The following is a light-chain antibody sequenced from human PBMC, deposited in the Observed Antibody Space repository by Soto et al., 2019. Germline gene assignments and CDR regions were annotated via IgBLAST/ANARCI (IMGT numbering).Light chain of an antibody. J-gene: IGKJ3*01. CDR3: QRCDNFPPT. Sequence: DIQMTQSPPSLSASVGDTVTITCQASQAIGTCLNWYQHKQGTAPKLLIYEASNLQIGVPSRFSGRESVTDFSVTISSLEHEDIATYYCQRCDNFPPTFGHGTKVDIK. V-gene: IGKV1-33*01. CDR1: QAIGTC. CDR2: EAS.